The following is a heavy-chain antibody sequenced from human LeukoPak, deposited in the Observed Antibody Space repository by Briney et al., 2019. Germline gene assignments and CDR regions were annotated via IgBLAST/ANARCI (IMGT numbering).Heavy chain of an antibody. CDR1: GGSVGSYTYS. Sequence: PSESLYLTSAVSGGSVGSYTYSWSWKRQPPGKGLEWIGYIYYSGSTYYNPSLKSRVTISVDTSKNQFSLRLSSVTAADTAVYYCASWGSWITFGGVIVWGQGTLVTVSS. CDR3: ASWGSWITFGGVIV. J-gene: IGHJ4*02. V-gene: IGHV4-30-4*07. D-gene: IGHD3-16*02. CDR2: IYYSGST.